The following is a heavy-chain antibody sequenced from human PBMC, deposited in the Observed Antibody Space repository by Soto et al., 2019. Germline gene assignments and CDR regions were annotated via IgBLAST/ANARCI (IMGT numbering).Heavy chain of an antibody. CDR3: ARDRDYSGMDV. CDR2: LWHDGVNQ. V-gene: IGHV3-33*01. Sequence: QVQLVESGGGVVQPGRSLRLSCAASGFTLSGYGMHWVRQAPGKGLEWVAVLWHDGVNQNYADSVKGRFAISRDNSKNILTLQMNSLGAEDTAVYYRARDRDYSGMDVWGQGTTVTVSS. D-gene: IGHD3-10*01. J-gene: IGHJ6*02. CDR1: GFTLSGYG.